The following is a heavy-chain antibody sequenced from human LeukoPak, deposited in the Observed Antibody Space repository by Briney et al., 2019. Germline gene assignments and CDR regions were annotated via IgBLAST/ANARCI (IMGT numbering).Heavy chain of an antibody. D-gene: IGHD3-16*01. V-gene: IGHV3-74*01. CDR2: ISSDGSDT. CDR1: GFTFSSYW. Sequence: GGSLRLSCAASGFTFSSYWMHWVRQAPGKGLVWVSHISSDGSDTSYADSVKGRFTIPRDNAKNTLYLQMNSLRAENTAVYYCARDPPGERILFLGGQGTLVTVSS. J-gene: IGHJ4*02. CDR3: ARDPPGERILFL.